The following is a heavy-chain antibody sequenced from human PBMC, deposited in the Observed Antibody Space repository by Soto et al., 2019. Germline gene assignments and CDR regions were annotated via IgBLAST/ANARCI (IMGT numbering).Heavy chain of an antibody. CDR2: MYHSGST. D-gene: IGHD6-19*01. V-gene: IGHV4-61*01. CDR3: ARVSSGWYYFDY. CDR1: GGSVSSGSYS. J-gene: IGHJ4*02. Sequence: SETLSLTFTVSGGSVSSGSYSWRWIRQPPGKGLEWIGYMYHSGSTNYNPSLKSRVIISVYTSKNQFSLKLSSVTAADTAVYYCARVSSGWYYFDYWGQGTLVTVSS.